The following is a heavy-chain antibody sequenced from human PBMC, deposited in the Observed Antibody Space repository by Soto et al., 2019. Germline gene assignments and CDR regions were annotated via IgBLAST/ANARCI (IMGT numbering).Heavy chain of an antibody. CDR2: IYPGDSDT. CDR3: ARPYYDFWSAPGY. V-gene: IGHV5-51*01. CDR1: GYSFTSYW. Sequence: LGESLKISCKGSGYSFTSYWSGWVRQMPGKGLEWMGIIYPGDSDTRYSPSFQGQVTISADKSISTAYLQWSSLKASDTAMYYCARPYYDFWSAPGYWGQGTLVPVSS. D-gene: IGHD3-3*01. J-gene: IGHJ4*02.